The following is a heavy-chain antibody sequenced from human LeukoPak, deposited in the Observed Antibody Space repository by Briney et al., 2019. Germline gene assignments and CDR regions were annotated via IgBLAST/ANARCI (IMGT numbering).Heavy chain of an antibody. D-gene: IGHD5-24*01. CDR2: LNPNSGGT. CDR3: ARDNSLQDMAWWFDH. V-gene: IGHV1-2*02. Sequence: ASVTVSCKASGYTFTDYYIHWVRQAPGQGLEWMGWLNPNSGGTNYAQKFHGRVTMTRDTSISTAYMEVSRLRSEDTAVYYCARDNSLQDMAWWFDHWGQGTLVIVSS. CDR1: GYTFTDYY. J-gene: IGHJ5*02.